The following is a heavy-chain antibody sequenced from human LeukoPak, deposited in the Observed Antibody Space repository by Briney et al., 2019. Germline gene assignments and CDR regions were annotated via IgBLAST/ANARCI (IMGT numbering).Heavy chain of an antibody. CDR3: ARGRQWLVTSN. Sequence: SETLSLTCTVSGGSISSGGYYWSWIRQHPGEGLEWIGYIYYSGSTYYNPSLKSRVTISVDTSKNQFSLKLSSVTAADTAVYYCARGRQWLVTSNWGQGTLVTVSS. J-gene: IGHJ4*02. CDR2: IYYSGST. CDR1: GGSISSGGYY. D-gene: IGHD6-19*01. V-gene: IGHV4-31*03.